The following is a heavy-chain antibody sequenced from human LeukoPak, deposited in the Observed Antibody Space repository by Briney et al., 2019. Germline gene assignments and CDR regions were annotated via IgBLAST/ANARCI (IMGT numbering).Heavy chain of an antibody. J-gene: IGHJ6*02. CDR3: ARGVCTSSYCYAGDYGLDV. D-gene: IGHD2-2*01. CDR2: IYYSGST. CDR1: GGSISSSSYY. V-gene: IGHV4-39*07. Sequence: PSETLSLTCTVSGGSISSSSYYWGWIRQPPGKGLEWIGSIYYSGSTYYNPSLKSRTTISLDTSESQFSLTVTSVTAADTAVYYCARGVCTSSYCYAGDYGLDVWGQGTTVTVSS.